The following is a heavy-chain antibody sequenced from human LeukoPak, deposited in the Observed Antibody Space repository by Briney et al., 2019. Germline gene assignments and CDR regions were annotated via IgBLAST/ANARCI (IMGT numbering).Heavy chain of an antibody. CDR1: GFTFNNFA. Sequence: GGSLRLSCAASGFTFNNFAMSWVRRAPGKGLEWVSAISDSGDSTYYADSVKGRFTIIRDNSKNTLYLQMNSLRAEDTAVYYCAKTRGGNYWGQGTLVTVSS. CDR2: ISDSGDST. J-gene: IGHJ4*02. CDR3: AKTRGGNY. D-gene: IGHD1-1*01. V-gene: IGHV3-23*01.